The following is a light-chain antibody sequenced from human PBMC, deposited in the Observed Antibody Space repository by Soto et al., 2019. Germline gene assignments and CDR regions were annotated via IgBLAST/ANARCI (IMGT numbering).Light chain of an antibody. Sequence: QSVLTQPASVSGSPGQSITISCTGTSSDVGSYDLVSWYQHHPGKAPKFIIYEVNKRPSGISDRFSGSKSGNTASLTISGLQAEDEADYFCCSFVRTNGLLFGGGTKVTVL. CDR1: SSDVGSYDL. CDR2: EVN. CDR3: CSFVRTNGLL. J-gene: IGLJ2*01. V-gene: IGLV2-23*02.